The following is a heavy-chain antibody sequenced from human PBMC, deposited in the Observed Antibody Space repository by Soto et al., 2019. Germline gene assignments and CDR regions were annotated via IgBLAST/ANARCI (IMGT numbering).Heavy chain of an antibody. J-gene: IGHJ3*02. D-gene: IGHD1-26*01. Sequence: SETLSLTCTVSGGSISSYYWSWIRQPPGKGLEWIGYIYYSGSTNYNPSLKSRVTISVDTSKNQFSLKLSSVTAADTAVYYCASSYYCGNDAFDIWGQGTMVTVSS. CDR1: GGSISSYY. V-gene: IGHV4-59*01. CDR2: IYYSGST. CDR3: ASSYYCGNDAFDI.